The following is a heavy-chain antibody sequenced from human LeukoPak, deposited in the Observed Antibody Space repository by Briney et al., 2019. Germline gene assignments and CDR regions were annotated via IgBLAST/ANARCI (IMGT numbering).Heavy chain of an antibody. J-gene: IGHJ3*02. Sequence: PGASLKISYKGSGSSFTSYWIGWVRQMPEKGLEWMGIIYTGDSDTRYSPSFQGQGTTSADKSISTSYLPWSSLKASDTAMYYCARPPRDSSSWFDAFDIWGQGTMVTVSS. V-gene: IGHV5-51*01. D-gene: IGHD6-13*01. CDR3: ARPPRDSSSWFDAFDI. CDR2: IYTGDSDT. CDR1: GSSFTSYW.